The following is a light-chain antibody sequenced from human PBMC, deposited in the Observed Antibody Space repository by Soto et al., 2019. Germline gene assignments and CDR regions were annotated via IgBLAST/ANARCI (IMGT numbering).Light chain of an antibody. V-gene: IGKV3-11*01. J-gene: IGKJ1*01. CDR3: QQYNNWPRT. CDR1: QSISSY. CDR2: DTS. Sequence: EIVLTQSPATLSLSPGERATLSCRASQSISSYLAWYRQIPGQAPRLLIYDTSNRATGIPDRFSGGGSGTDFTLTISSLEPEDFAVYFCQQYNNWPRTFGQGTKVDIK.